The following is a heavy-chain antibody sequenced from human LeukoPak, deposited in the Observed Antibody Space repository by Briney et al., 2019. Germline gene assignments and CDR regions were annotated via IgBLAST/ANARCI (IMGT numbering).Heavy chain of an antibody. CDR3: ARAFHDYGDYIRYYYGMDV. D-gene: IGHD4-17*01. CDR1: GYTFTSYD. V-gene: IGHV1-8*01. J-gene: IGHJ6*02. Sequence: HRASVKVSCKASGYTFTSYDINWVRQATGQGLEWTGWMNPNSGNTGYAQKFQGRVTMTRNTSISTAYMELSSLRSEDTAVYYCARAFHDYGDYIRYYYGMDVWGQGTTVTVSS. CDR2: MNPNSGNT.